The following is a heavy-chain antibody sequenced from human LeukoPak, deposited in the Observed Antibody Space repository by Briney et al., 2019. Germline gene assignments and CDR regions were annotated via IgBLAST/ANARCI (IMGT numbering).Heavy chain of an antibody. CDR3: ARQDYANWD. D-gene: IGHD7-27*01. V-gene: IGHV4-39*01. CDR1: GGSLSSSSYY. J-gene: IGHJ4*02. CDR2: IYYSGRI. Sequence: SETLSLTCTVSGGSLSSSSYYWGWIRQPPGKGLEWIGSIYYSGRIYHNPSLKSRVTISVDTSKNQFSLKLTSVTAAGTAVYYCARQDYANWDWGQGTLVTVSS.